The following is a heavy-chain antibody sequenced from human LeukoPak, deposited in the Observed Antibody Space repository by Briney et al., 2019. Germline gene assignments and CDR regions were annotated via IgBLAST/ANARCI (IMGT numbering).Heavy chain of an antibody. CDR2: IRSKAYGGTT. Sequence: GGSLRLSCTAAGFIFGNYGMSWVRQAPGKGLEWVGSIRSKAYGGTTEYAAAVKGRSTISRDDSNSIAYLQMNSLKSEDTAMYYCTTESFGVLDYWGQGTLVTVSS. CDR3: TTESFGVLDY. J-gene: IGHJ4*02. CDR1: GFIFGNYG. D-gene: IGHD3-16*01. V-gene: IGHV3-49*04.